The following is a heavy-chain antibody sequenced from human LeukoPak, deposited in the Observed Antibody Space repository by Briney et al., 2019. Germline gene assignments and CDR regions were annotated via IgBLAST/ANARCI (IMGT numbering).Heavy chain of an antibody. CDR3: ARGSELRFLEWSLLDAFDI. J-gene: IGHJ3*02. Sequence: SVTVSCKASGGTFSSYAISWVRQAPGQGLEWMGGIIPIFGKANYAQKFQGRVTITADESTSTAYMELSSLRTEDTAVYYCARGSELRFLEWSLLDAFDIWGQGTMVTVSS. V-gene: IGHV1-69*01. CDR1: GGTFSSYA. D-gene: IGHD3-3*01. CDR2: IIPIFGKA.